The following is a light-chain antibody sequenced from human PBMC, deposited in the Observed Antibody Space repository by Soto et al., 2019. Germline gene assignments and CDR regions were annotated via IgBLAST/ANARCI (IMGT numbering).Light chain of an antibody. CDR3: QSYDSSLSAXV. Sequence: QSVLTQPPSVSGAPGQRVTISCTGSSSNIGAGYDVHWYQQLPGTAPKLLIYGNSNRPSGVPDRFSGSKSGTSASLAITGLQAEDEADYYCQSYDSSLSAXVFXTGTKVTVL. CDR1: SSNIGAGYD. CDR2: GNS. V-gene: IGLV1-40*01. J-gene: IGLJ1*01.